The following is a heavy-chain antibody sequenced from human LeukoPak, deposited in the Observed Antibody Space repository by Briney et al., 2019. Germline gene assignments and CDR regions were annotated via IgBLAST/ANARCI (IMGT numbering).Heavy chain of an antibody. J-gene: IGHJ4*02. D-gene: IGHD3-3*01. CDR2: IYPGDSDT. CDR1: GYSFTSYW. CDR3: ARLGRYDEFWSGLRDY. Sequence: GESLKTSCKGSGYSFTSYWIGWVRQMPGKGLEWMGIIYPGDSDTRYSPSFQGQVTISADKSISTAYLQWSSLKASDTAMYYCARLGRYDEFWSGLRDYWGQGTLVTVSS. V-gene: IGHV5-51*01.